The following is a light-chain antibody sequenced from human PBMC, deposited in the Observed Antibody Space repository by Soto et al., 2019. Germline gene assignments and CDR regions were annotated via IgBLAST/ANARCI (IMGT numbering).Light chain of an antibody. CDR2: DVS. V-gene: IGLV2-14*01. J-gene: IGLJ2*01. CDR1: SSDVGGYNY. Sequence: QSALTQPASVSGSPGQSITISCTGTSSDVGGYNYVSWYQQHPGKAPKLMIYDVSNRPSGVSNRFSASKSGNTASLTISGLQAEEGADYYCSSYNSSSTLVFGGGTKLTVL. CDR3: SSYNSSSTLV.